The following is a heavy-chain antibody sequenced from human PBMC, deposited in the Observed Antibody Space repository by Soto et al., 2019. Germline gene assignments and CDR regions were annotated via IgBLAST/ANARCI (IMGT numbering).Heavy chain of an antibody. CDR3: ASGTNGAFFVY. V-gene: IGHV3-23*01. J-gene: IGHJ4*02. CDR2: ISGSGGST. Sequence: QTGGSLRLSCAASGFIFSSYAMSWVRQAPGKGLEWVSAISGSGGSTYYADSVKGRFTISRDNSKNTLYLQMNSLRAEDTAVYYCASGTNGAFFVYWGQGILVTVSS. D-gene: IGHD2-8*01. CDR1: GFIFSSYA.